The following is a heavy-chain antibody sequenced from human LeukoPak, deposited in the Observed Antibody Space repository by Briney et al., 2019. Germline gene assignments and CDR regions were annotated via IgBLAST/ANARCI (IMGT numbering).Heavy chain of an antibody. CDR2: INSDVSST. Sequence: GGSLRLSCAASGFTFSSYWMHWVRQAPGQGLVWVSRINSDVSSTSYADSVKGRFTISGDNAKNSLNIQMYGLRAENSAVYYCAKVGWGYYFDYWGQGTLVTVSS. V-gene: IGHV3-74*01. J-gene: IGHJ4*02. D-gene: IGHD3-16*01. CDR1: GFTFSSYW. CDR3: AKVGWGYYFDY.